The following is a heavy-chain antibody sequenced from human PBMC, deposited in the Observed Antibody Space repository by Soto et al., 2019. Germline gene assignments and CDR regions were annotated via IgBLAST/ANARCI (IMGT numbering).Heavy chain of an antibody. CDR3: ARGGPQARDSSGYGDY. Sequence: SVKVSCKASGGTFSSYAISWVRQAPGQGLEWMGGIIPIFGTANYAQKFQGRVTITADESTSTAYMELSSLRSEDTAVYYCARGGPQARDSSGYGDYWGQGTLVTVSS. CDR2: IIPIFGTA. D-gene: IGHD3-22*01. J-gene: IGHJ4*02. CDR1: GGTFSSYA. V-gene: IGHV1-69*13.